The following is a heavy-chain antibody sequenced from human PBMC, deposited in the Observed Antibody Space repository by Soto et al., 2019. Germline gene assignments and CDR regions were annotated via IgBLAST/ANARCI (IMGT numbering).Heavy chain of an antibody. CDR3: ASGYSGPRAEV. Sequence: SETLSLTCXVXGGSISSDYWSWIRQSPGKGLEWIGYISNSGSTNHNPSLKSRVTISGPTSRNQFSLKLTSMTAADTAVYYCASGYSGPRAEVWGQGTTVTVSS. CDR1: GGSISSDY. D-gene: IGHD5-12*01. J-gene: IGHJ6*02. CDR2: ISNSGST. V-gene: IGHV4-59*01.